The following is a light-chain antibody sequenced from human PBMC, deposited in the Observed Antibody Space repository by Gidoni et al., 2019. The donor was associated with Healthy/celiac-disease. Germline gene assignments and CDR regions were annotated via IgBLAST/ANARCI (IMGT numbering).Light chain of an antibody. J-gene: IGLJ3*02. CDR2: EVS. CDR3: SSYTSSSTLEWV. V-gene: IGLV2-14*01. CDR1: SSYVVGYNY. Sequence: QSALTQPASVSGSPGQPITISCTGTSSYVVGYNYVSWYQQHPGKAPKLMIYEVSNRPSAVSNRFSGSKSGNTASLTISGLQAEDEADYYCSSYTSSSTLEWVFGGGTKLTVL.